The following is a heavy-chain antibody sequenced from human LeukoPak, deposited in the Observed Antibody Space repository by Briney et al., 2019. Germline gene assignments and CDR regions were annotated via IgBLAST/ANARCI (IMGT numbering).Heavy chain of an antibody. D-gene: IGHD2-15*01. Sequence: ASVKVSCKASGYTFTSYGISWVRQAPGQGLEWMGWISAYIGNTNYTQKFQGRVTMTTDTSTSTAYMELRSLRSDDTAVYYCARVDPLGFGGNYYYYMDVWGKWTTVTVSS. J-gene: IGHJ6*03. CDR2: ISAYIGNT. V-gene: IGHV1-18*01. CDR3: ARVDPLGFGGNYYYYMDV. CDR1: GYTFTSYG.